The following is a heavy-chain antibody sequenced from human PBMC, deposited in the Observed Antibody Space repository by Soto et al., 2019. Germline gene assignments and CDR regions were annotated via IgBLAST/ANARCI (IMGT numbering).Heavy chain of an antibody. CDR1: GGTFSSYA. CDR2: IIPIFGTA. V-gene: IGHV1-69*06. D-gene: IGHD1-26*01. CDR3: ATSVGATLRGYFDY. J-gene: IGHJ4*02. Sequence: QVQLVQSGAEVKKPGSSVKVSCKASGGTFSSYAISWVRQAPGQGLEWMGGIIPIFGTANYAQKFQGRVTITADKATSTAYMELSSLRSEDTAVYYCATSVGATLRGYFDYWGQGTLVTVSS.